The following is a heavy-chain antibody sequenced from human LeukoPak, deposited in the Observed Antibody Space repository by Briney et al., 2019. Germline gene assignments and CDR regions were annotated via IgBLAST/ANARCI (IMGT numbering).Heavy chain of an antibody. CDR3: ARDLYCGGDCLAYLDY. V-gene: IGHV3-30*03. J-gene: IGHJ4*02. CDR1: GFIFSTHS. Sequence: GGSLRLPCAASGFIFSTHSMHWVRQAPGKGLEWVAVISDDGSKKYYADSVKGRFTISRDNSKNTLYLQMNSLRAEDTAVYYCARDLYCGGDCLAYLDYWGQGTLVTVSS. CDR2: ISDDGSKK. D-gene: IGHD2-21*02.